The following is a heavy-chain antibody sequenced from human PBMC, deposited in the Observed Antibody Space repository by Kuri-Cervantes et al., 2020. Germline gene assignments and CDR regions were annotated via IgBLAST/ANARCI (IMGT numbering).Heavy chain of an antibody. V-gene: IGHV3-30*01. D-gene: IGHD3-10*01. CDR1: GFTFRSSS. Sequence: GESLKISCAASGFTFRSSSMHWVRQAPGKGLEWVAVISNDGTNKYYADYVKGRFTISRDNSKNTLYLQMNSLRAEDTAVYYCARGGMSYGSGDPDAFDIWGQGTMVTVSS. J-gene: IGHJ3*02. CDR2: ISNDGTNK. CDR3: ARGGMSYGSGDPDAFDI.